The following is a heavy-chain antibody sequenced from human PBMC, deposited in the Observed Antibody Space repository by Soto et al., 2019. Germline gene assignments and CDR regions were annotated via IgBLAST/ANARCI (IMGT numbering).Heavy chain of an antibody. V-gene: IGHV3-11*01. Sequence: PWGSLRLSCAASGFTFSDYYMSWIRQAPGKGLEWVSYISSSGSTIYYADSVKGRFTISRDNAKNSLYLQMNSLRAEDTAVYYCARDKYYDFWSGYFIPYYYYGMDVWGQGTTVTVSS. CDR3: ARDKYYDFWSGYFIPYYYYGMDV. CDR1: GFTFSDYY. CDR2: ISSSGSTI. D-gene: IGHD3-3*01. J-gene: IGHJ6*02.